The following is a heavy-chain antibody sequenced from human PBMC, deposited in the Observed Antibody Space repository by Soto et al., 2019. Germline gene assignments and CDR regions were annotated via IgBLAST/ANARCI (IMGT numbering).Heavy chain of an antibody. V-gene: IGHV3-21*01. D-gene: IGHD1-26*01. J-gene: IGHJ1*01. Sequence: EVQLVESGGGLVKPGGSLTLSCAASGFTFSSYSMNWVRQAPGKGLEWVSSISSSSRHTYYADSVKGRFTISRDNAKNYLYLPMNSLRAEDTAMYFCARDPSDLWEQDQYFPHWGQGTLVAVSS. CDR1: GFTFSSYS. CDR2: ISSSSRHT. CDR3: ARDPSDLWEQDQYFPH.